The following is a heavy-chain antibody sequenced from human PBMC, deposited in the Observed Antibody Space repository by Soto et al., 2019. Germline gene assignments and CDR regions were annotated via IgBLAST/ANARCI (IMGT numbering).Heavy chain of an antibody. CDR3: VKVGVGFCGGSCSPSPSGLDV. Sequence: GGSLRLSCSASGFTFSSYAMHWVRQAPGKGLEYVSAISSNGGSTYYADSVKGRFTISRDNSKNTLYLQMSSLRAEDTAVYYCVKVGVGFCGGSCSPSPSGLDVWGQGTTVSVSS. CDR1: GFTFSSYA. J-gene: IGHJ6*02. V-gene: IGHV3-64D*06. CDR2: ISSNGGST. D-gene: IGHD2-15*01.